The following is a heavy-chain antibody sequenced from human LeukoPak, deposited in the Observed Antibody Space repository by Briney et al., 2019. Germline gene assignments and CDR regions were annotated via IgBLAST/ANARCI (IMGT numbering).Heavy chain of an antibody. CDR1: GFTFSSYA. V-gene: IGHV3-23*01. CDR2: ISGSGGST. CDR3: AKDRGAAGPNWFDP. Sequence: GGSLRLSCAASGFTFSSYAMSWVRQAPGKGLEWVSAISGSGGSTYYADSVKGRFTNSRDNSKNALYLQMNSLRAEDTAVYYCAKDRGAAGPNWFDPWGQGTLVTVSS. D-gene: IGHD6-13*01. J-gene: IGHJ5*02.